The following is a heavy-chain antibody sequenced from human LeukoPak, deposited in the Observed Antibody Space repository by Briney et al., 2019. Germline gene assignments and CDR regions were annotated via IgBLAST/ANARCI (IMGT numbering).Heavy chain of an antibody. CDR3: ARLYGGLIEVFDY. CDR2: ISSSSSYM. CDR1: GFSFSNYT. D-gene: IGHD4-23*01. Sequence: GGSLRLSCAAFGFSFSNYTMSWVRQAPGKGLEWVSSISSSSSYMYYADSVKGRLTISRDNAKNSLYLQMNSLRAGDTAVYFCARLYGGLIEVFDYWGQGTLVTVSS. J-gene: IGHJ4*02. V-gene: IGHV3-21*01.